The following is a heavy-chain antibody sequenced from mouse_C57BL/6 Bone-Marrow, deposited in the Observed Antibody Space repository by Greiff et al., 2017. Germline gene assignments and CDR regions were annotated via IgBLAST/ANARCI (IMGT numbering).Heavy chain of an antibody. Sequence: QVQLQQSGPELVKPGASVKLSCKASGYTFTSYDINWVKQRPGQGLEWIGWIYPRDGSTKYNEKFKGKATLTVATSSSRAYMELHSLTSEDAAVDYCGGIECDGSSGGGEFDVWGAGTTVTVSA. CDR1: GYTFTSYD. J-gene: IGHJ1*01. D-gene: IGHD1-1*01. V-gene: IGHV1-85*01. CDR2: IYPRDGST. CDR3: GGIECDGSSGGGEFDV.